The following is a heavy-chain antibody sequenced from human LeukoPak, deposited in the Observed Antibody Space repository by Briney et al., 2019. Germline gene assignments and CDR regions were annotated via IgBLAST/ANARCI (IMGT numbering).Heavy chain of an antibody. J-gene: IGHJ4*02. CDR3: ARGSPVYYGDQTFDY. V-gene: IGHV1-69*05. Sequence: SVKVACKASGGTFSSYAISWVRQAPGQGLEWMGRIIPIFGTANYAQKFQGRVTITTDESTSTAYMELSSLRSEDTAVYYCARGSPVYYGDQTFDYWGQGTLVTVSS. D-gene: IGHD4-17*01. CDR2: IIPIFGTA. CDR1: GGTFSSYA.